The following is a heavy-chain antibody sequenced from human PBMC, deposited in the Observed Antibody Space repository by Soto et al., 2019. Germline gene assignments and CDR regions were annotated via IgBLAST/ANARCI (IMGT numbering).Heavy chain of an antibody. CDR3: ARATLGLDTISYFDY. Sequence: SEPLSLNCTVCGDSDCSVGFHWAWLRRPPGKGLEWIGYIYNGGSTYYWPSLERRRHMSLDATRNHYSLRLTSVTAADTAVYFCARATLGLDTISYFDYWGHGKLVTVSS. CDR1: GDSDCSVGFH. D-gene: IGHD3-3*01. V-gene: IGHV4-30-4*01. CDR2: IYNGGST. J-gene: IGHJ4*01.